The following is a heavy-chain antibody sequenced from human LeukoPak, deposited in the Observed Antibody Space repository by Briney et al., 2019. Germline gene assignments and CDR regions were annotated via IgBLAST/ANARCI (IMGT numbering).Heavy chain of an antibody. CDR2: IYPGDSDT. V-gene: IGHV5-51*01. D-gene: IGHD1-14*01. J-gene: IGHJ6*02. Sequence: GESLKISCKGSGYSFTSYWIGWVRQMPGKGQEWMGIIYPGDSDTRYSPSFQGQVTISADKSISTAYLQWSSLKASDTAMYYRARSSTVSGDYYYYGMDVWGQGTTVTVSS. CDR3: ARSSTVSGDYYYYGMDV. CDR1: GYSFTSYW.